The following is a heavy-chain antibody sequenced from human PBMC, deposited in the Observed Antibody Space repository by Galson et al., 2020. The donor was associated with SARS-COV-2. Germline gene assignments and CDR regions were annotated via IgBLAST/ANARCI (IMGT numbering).Heavy chain of an antibody. J-gene: IGHJ5*02. CDR3: AMSPQLLPATP. D-gene: IGHD6-19*01. V-gene: IGHV5-51*01. Sequence: GESLKISCKGSGYFFTSNWIGWVRQVPGKGLEWMGIIYPGDSDTRYSPSFQGQVTISADKSINTAYLQGSSLKASDTAMYYCAMSPQLLPATPWGQGTLVIVSS. CDR1: GYFFTSNW. CDR2: IYPGDSDT.